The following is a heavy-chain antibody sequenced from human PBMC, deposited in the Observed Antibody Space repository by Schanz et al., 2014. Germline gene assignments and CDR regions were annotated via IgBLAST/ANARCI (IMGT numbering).Heavy chain of an antibody. V-gene: IGHV3-23*01. CDR2: ISGSGGST. J-gene: IGHJ3*02. CDR1: GFTFSSYT. D-gene: IGHD3-10*01. CDR3: AKDFFIGVARGVIISHDAIDI. Sequence: EVQLLESGGGLVRPGGSLRLSCAASGFTFSSYTMNWVRQAPGKGLEWVSAISGSGGSTVYADSVKGRFTISRDNSNNTVFLQMNSLRAEDTAVYYCAKDFFIGVARGVIISHDAIDICGHGTKVTVSS.